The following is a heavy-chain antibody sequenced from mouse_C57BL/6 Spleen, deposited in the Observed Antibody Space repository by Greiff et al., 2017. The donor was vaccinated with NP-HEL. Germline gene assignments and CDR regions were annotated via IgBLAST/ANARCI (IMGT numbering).Heavy chain of an antibody. J-gene: IGHJ2*01. V-gene: IGHV1-50*01. CDR1: GYTFTSYW. CDR2: IDPSDSYT. CDR3: ARRYYGSSKYYFDY. Sequence: QVQLKQPGAELVKPGASVKLSCKASGYTFTSYWMQWVKQRPGQGLEWIGEIDPSDSYTNYNQKFKGKATLTVDTSSSTAYMQLSSLTSEDSAVYYCARRYYGSSKYYFDYWGQGTTLTVSS. D-gene: IGHD1-1*01.